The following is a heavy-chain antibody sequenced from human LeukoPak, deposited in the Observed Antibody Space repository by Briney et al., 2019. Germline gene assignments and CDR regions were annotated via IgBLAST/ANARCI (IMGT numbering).Heavy chain of an antibody. Sequence: PGGSLRLSCAASGFTFSNAWMSWVRQAPGKGLEWVGRIKSKTDGGTTDYAAPVKGRFTISRDDSKNTLYLQMNSLKTEDTAVYYCTTDIYGGSPDNNYWGQGTLVTVSS. CDR3: TTDIYGGSPDNNY. V-gene: IGHV3-15*01. CDR2: IKSKTDGGTT. J-gene: IGHJ4*02. D-gene: IGHD4-17*01. CDR1: GFTFSNAW.